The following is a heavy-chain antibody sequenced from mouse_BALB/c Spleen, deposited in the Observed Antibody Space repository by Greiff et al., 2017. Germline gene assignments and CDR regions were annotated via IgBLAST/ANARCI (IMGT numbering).Heavy chain of an antibody. CDR1: GYSFTSYY. V-gene: IGHV1-66*01. CDR3: ARGDDYEGDYYFDY. D-gene: IGHD2-4*01. Sequence: QVQLQQSGPELVKPGASVKISCKASGYSFTSYYIHWVKQRPGQGLEWIGWIFPGSGNTKYNEKFKGKATLTADTSSSTAYMQLSSLTSEDSAVYYCARGDDYEGDYYFDYWGQGTTLTVSS. J-gene: IGHJ2*01. CDR2: IFPGSGNT.